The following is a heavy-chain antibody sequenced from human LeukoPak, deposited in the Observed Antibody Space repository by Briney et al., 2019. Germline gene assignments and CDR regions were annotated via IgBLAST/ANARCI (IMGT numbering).Heavy chain of an antibody. CDR2: ISSSSSYI. D-gene: IGHD4-17*01. CDR1: GFTFSSYS. V-gene: IGHV3-21*01. CDR3: ARDRVVPMTTVTTKGREFDY. J-gene: IGHJ4*02. Sequence: GGSLRLSCAASGFTFSSYSMNWVRQAPGKGLEWVPSISSSSSYIYYADSVKGRFTISRDNAKNSLYLQMNSLRAEDTAVYYCARDRVVPMTTVTTKGREFDYWGQGTLVTVSS.